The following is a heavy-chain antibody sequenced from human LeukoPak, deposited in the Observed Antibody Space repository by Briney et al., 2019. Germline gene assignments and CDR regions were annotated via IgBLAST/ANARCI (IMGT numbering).Heavy chain of an antibody. Sequence: PSETLSLTRTVSGGSISSYYWSWIRQPPGKGLEWIGYIYYSGSTNYNPSLKSRVTISVDTSKNQFSLKLSSVTAADTAVYYCARTYYSPYYFDYWGQGTLVTVSS. CDR3: ARTYYSPYYFDY. CDR2: IYYSGST. V-gene: IGHV4-59*08. J-gene: IGHJ4*02. CDR1: GGSISSYY. D-gene: IGHD3-10*01.